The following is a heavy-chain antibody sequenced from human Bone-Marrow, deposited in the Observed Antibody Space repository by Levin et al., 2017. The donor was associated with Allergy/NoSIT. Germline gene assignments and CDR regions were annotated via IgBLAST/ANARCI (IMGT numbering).Heavy chain of an antibody. CDR3: ARNNGFSTWFDP. J-gene: IGHJ5*02. CDR2: IYSSGTT. CDR1: GGSISGYY. V-gene: IGHV4-59*01. Sequence: SSETLSLTCTVSGGSISGYYWSWIRQPPGKGLEWIGYIYSSGTTNYNPSLKSRVTISVDTSKNHFSLKLTSVTAADTAVYYCARNNGFSTWFDPWGQGTLVTVSS. D-gene: IGHD1-14*01.